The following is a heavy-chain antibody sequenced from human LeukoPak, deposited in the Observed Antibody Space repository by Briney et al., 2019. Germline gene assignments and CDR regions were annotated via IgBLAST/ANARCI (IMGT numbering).Heavy chain of an antibody. CDR2: LDPEACEM. CDR1: GHTLTELS. Sequence: ASVKVSCKVSGHTLTELSLHWVRQAPGKGLEWMGGLDPEACEMIYSQKFQGRLTMTEDTYTDIAYMEMSSLRSEDTAVYYCATGRTWWDLLNYWGQGTLVTVPS. V-gene: IGHV1-24*01. CDR3: ATGRTWWDLLNY. D-gene: IGHD1-26*01. J-gene: IGHJ4*02.